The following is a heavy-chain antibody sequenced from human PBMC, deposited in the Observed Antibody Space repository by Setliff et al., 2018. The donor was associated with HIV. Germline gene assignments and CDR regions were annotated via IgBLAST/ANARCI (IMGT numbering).Heavy chain of an antibody. CDR2: INPTVNT. V-gene: IGHV4-34*01. CDR1: GGSLSGYY. CDR3: ARGLFYSSSCYAY. J-gene: IGHJ4*03. D-gene: IGHD3-10*01. Sequence: SETLSLTCAVSGGSLSGYYWTWIRQPPGKGLEWIGEINPTVNTNYNPSLKSRVIISVDTSQNEFSLKLNSVTAADTAVYFCARGLFYSSSCYAYWGQGALVTVSS.